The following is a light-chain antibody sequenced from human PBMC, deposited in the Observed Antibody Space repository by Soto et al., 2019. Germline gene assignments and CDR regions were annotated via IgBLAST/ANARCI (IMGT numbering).Light chain of an antibody. CDR1: QSVSSN. CDR2: GAS. Sequence: EIVMTQSPATLSVSPGERATLSCRASQSVSSNLAWYQQKPGQAPRLLIYGASTRATGIPARFSGSGSGTEFTLTSSSLQSEYFAVYYCQQYNNWPRAFGRGTKVEIK. CDR3: QQYNNWPRA. J-gene: IGKJ4*01. V-gene: IGKV3-15*01.